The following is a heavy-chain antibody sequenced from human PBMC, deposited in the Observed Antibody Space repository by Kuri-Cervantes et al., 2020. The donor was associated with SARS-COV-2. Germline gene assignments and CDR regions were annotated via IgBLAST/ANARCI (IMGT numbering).Heavy chain of an antibody. D-gene: IGHD4-11*01. CDR3: ARFYSNYVGYYYYYMDV. CDR2: IIPILGTA. V-gene: IGHV1-69*04. J-gene: IGHJ6*03. Sequence: SVKVSCKASGGTFSSYAISWVRQAPGQGLEWMGRIIPILGTANYAQKFQGRVTITADKSTSTAYMELSSLRSEDTAVYYCARFYSNYVGYYYYYMDVWGKGTTVTVSS. CDR1: GGTFSSYA.